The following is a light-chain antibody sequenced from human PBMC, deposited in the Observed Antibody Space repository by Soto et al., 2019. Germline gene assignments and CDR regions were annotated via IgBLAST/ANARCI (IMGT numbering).Light chain of an antibody. CDR3: QQVNSYPRT. V-gene: IGKV1-9*01. CDR2: AAS. CDR1: QGISSY. J-gene: IGKJ1*01. Sequence: IQLTQSPSSLSASVGDRVTITCRASQGISSYLAWYQQEPGKAPKLLIYAASTLQSGVPSRVSGSGSGTDFTLPISSLEAEDFATYYCQQVNSYPRTFGQGTKVEIK.